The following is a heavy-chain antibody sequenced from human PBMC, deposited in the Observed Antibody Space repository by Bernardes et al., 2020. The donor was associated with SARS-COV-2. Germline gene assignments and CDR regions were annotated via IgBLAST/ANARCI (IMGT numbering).Heavy chain of an antibody. CDR3: ARRGNYYDSSGYLYYFDY. V-gene: IGHV4-39*01. D-gene: IGHD3-22*01. CDR1: GGSFSSSSYY. CDR2: SYRSGST. Sequence: SETLSLTCTVSGGSFSSSSYYWGWIPQPPGKGLQWNGDSYRSGSTYYNSSLKSRATISVDTSKNQFLLKMSSVTATDTAVYYCARRGNYYDSSGYLYYFDYWGQGTLVTVSS. J-gene: IGHJ4*02.